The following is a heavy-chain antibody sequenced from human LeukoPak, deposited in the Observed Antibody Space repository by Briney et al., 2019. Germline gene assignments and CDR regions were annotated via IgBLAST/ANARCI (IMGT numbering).Heavy chain of an antibody. CDR3: ARETGDSNFDY. V-gene: IGHV3-30-3*01. CDR2: ISYDGSNK. D-gene: IGHD7-27*01. J-gene: IGHJ4*02. Sequence: GGSLRLSCAAPGFTFSSYAMHWVRQAPGKGLEWVAVISYDGSNKYYADSVKGRFTISRDNSKNTLYLQMNSLRAEDTAVYYCARETGDSNFDYWGQGTLVTVSS. CDR1: GFTFSSYA.